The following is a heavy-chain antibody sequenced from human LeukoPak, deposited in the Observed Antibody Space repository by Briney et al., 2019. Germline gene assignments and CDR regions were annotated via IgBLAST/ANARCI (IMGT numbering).Heavy chain of an antibody. CDR1: GFTFSSYG. D-gene: IGHD3-10*01. CDR3: ARESYGSGGYYLDY. Sequence: GGSLRLSCAASGFTFSSYGMHWVRQAPGKGLEWVAVIWYDGSNKYYADSVKGRFTISRDNSKNTLYLQMNSLRAEDTAVYYCARESYGSGGYYLDYWGQGTLVTVSS. CDR2: IWYDGSNK. V-gene: IGHV3-33*01. J-gene: IGHJ4*02.